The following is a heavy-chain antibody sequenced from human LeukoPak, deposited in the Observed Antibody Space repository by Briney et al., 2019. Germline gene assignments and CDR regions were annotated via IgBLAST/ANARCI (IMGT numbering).Heavy chain of an antibody. CDR3: AREDSWLLDY. CDR1: GYAFTSYY. Sequence: GASVKVSCKASGYAFTSYYMHWVRQAPGQGLEWMGIINPSGGSTSYAQKFQGRVTMTRDTSTSTVYMELSSLISEDTAVYYCAREDSWLLDYWGQGTLVTVSS. V-gene: IGHV1-46*01. J-gene: IGHJ4*02. D-gene: IGHD3-9*01. CDR2: INPSGGST.